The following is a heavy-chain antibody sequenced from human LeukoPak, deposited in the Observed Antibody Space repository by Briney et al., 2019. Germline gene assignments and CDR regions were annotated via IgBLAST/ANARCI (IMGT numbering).Heavy chain of an antibody. CDR1: GFTFSSYG. V-gene: IGHV3-30*03. D-gene: IGHD3-9*01. CDR3: ARWGATGYGDY. J-gene: IGHJ4*02. CDR2: ISYDGSNK. Sequence: GGSLRLSCAASGFTFSSYGMHWVRQAPGKGLEWVAVISYDGSNKYYADSVKGRFTISRDNSKNTLYLQMNSLRAEDTAVYCCARWGATGYGDYWGQGTLVTVSS.